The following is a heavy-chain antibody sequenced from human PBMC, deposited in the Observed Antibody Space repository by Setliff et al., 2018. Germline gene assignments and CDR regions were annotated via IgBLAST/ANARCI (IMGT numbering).Heavy chain of an antibody. CDR3: ARDQFRNSGGLYS. V-gene: IGHV4-34*01. D-gene: IGHD1-7*01. CDR2: ISHSGSA. CDR1: GGSFSTYF. Sequence: KTSETLSLTCAVYGGSFSTYFWSWIRQPPGKGLEWIGEISHSGSANYNPSLKSRVTMSVDTSKNQFSLNLNSVTAADTAVYYCARDQFRNSGGLYSWGQGTLVTVSS. J-gene: IGHJ5*02.